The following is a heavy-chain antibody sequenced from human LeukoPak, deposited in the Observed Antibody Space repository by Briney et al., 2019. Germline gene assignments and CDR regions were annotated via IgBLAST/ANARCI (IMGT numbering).Heavy chain of an antibody. CDR3: ARDNSVSPYCSGGSCYSGLGY. CDR2: IYTSEST. Sequence: PSETLSLTCTVSGGSISPYYWSWIRQPAGKGLEWIGHIYTSESTNYNPSLKSRVTMSVDTSKNQFSLKLRSVTAADTAVYYCARDNSVSPYCSGGSCYSGLGYWGQGTLVTVSS. D-gene: IGHD2-15*01. V-gene: IGHV4-4*07. J-gene: IGHJ4*02. CDR1: GGSISPYY.